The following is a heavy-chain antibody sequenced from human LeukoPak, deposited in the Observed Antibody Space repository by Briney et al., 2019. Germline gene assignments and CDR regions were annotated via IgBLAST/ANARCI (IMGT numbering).Heavy chain of an antibody. CDR1: GFTFSSYG. D-gene: IGHD5-18*01. CDR2: IRYDGSNK. J-gene: IGHJ4*02. V-gene: IGHV3-30*02. CDR3: ARASLEYSYGYGFDY. Sequence: PGGSLRLSCAASGFTFSSYGMHWVRQAPGKGLEWVAFIRYDGSNKYYADSVKGRFTISRDNAKNSLYLQMNSLRAEDTAVYYCARASLEYSYGYGFDYWGQGTLVTVSS.